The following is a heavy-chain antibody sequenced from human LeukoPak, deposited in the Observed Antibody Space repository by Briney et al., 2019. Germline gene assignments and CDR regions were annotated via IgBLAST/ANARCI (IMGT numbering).Heavy chain of an antibody. J-gene: IGHJ4*02. CDR1: GFIFNNYG. D-gene: IGHD3-22*01. CDR2: ISNDGGGT. CDR3: AKGSSGYFFDL. Sequence: GGSLRLSCAASGFIFNNYGLIWVRQAPGKGLEWVSAISNDGGGTTYADFVQGRFTIFRDNSKNTLFLQMTSLRAEDTALYYCAKGSSGYFFDLWGQGTLVTVSS. V-gene: IGHV3-23*01.